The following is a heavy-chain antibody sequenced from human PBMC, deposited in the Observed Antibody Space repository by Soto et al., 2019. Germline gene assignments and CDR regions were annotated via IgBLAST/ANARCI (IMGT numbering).Heavy chain of an antibody. CDR2: ISYDGSNK. CDR3: ARPRDTMVRDLNWFDP. V-gene: IGHV3-30-3*01. J-gene: IGHJ5*02. Sequence: QVQLVESGGGVVQPRRSLRLSCAASGFTFSSYAMHWVRQAPGKGLEWVAVISYDGSNKYYADSVKGRFTISRDNSKNTLYLQMNSLRAEDTAVYYCARPRDTMVRDLNWFDPWGQGTLVTVSS. D-gene: IGHD3-10*01. CDR1: GFTFSSYA.